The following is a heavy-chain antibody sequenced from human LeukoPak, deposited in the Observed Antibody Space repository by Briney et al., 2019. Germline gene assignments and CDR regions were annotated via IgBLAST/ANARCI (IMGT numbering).Heavy chain of an antibody. Sequence: GASVKVSCKASGYTFTSYYMHWVRQAPGQGLEWMGIINPSGGSTSYAQKFQGRVTMTRDTSTSTVYMELSSLRSEDTSVYYCARDAHYYGGNSPPPRYYFDYWGQGTLVTVSS. CDR3: ARDAHYYGGNSPPPRYYFDY. V-gene: IGHV1-46*03. J-gene: IGHJ4*02. D-gene: IGHD4-23*01. CDR1: GYTFTSYY. CDR2: INPSGGST.